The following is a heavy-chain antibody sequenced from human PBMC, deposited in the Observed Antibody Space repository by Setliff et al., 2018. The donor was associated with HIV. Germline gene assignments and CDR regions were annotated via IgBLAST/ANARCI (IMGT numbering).Heavy chain of an antibody. CDR1: GGSISSGSYY. CDR2: IYTSGST. D-gene: IGHD3-10*01. Sequence: SETLSLTCTVSGGSISSGSYYWSWIRQPAGKGLEWIGHIYTSGSTNYNPSLKSRVTISVDTSKNQFSLKLSSVTAADTAVYYCVRSPRYYYGSGTPRGYFDYWGQGTLVTVSS. V-gene: IGHV4-61*09. J-gene: IGHJ4*02. CDR3: VRSPRYYYGSGTPRGYFDY.